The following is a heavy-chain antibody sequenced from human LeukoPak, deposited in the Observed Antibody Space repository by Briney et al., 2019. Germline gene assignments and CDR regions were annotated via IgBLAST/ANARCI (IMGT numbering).Heavy chain of an antibody. J-gene: IGHJ4*02. CDR2: IVPIFGTA. D-gene: IGHD5-12*01. Sequence: ASVKVSCKASGGTFNSYAISWVRQAPGQGLEWMGGIVPIFGTANYAQKFQGRVTITADESTSTAYMELSSLRSEDTAGYYCARGIVAGSIGYRGQGTLVTVSS. CDR1: GGTFNSYA. CDR3: ARGIVAGSIGY. V-gene: IGHV1-69*13.